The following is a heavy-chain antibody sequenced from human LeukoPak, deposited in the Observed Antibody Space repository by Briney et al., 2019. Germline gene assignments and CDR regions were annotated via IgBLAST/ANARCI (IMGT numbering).Heavy chain of an antibody. V-gene: IGHV1-18*01. J-gene: IGHJ4*02. CDR3: ARDCNWSDVGPCHYFDC. Sequence: GASVKVSCKASGYTFTNFGITWVRQAPGQGLEWMGWISGYNGNTNYAQKVQGRVTMTTDTSTSTAYMELRSLTSDDTAVYYCARDCNWSDVGPCHYFDCWGQGTLVTVTS. D-gene: IGHD3-3*01. CDR2: ISGYNGNT. CDR1: GYTFTNFG.